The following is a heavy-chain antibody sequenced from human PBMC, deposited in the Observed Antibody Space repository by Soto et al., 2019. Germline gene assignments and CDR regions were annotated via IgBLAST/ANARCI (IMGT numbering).Heavy chain of an antibody. J-gene: IGHJ3*02. V-gene: IGHV5-51*01. Sequence: GASLKISCKGSGYRFSSYWTGPGRQMPGKGLEWMGIIYPGDSDTRYSPSFQGQVTISADKSISTAYLQWSSLKASDTAMYYCARPASRWDAFDIWGQGTMVTVSS. CDR1: GYRFSSYW. CDR3: ARPASRWDAFDI. D-gene: IGHD2-15*01. CDR2: IYPGDSDT.